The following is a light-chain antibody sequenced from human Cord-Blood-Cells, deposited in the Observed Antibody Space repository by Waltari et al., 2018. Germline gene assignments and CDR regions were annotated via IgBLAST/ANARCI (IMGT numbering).Light chain of an antibody. CDR3: QQYYSTPLT. J-gene: IGKJ4*01. CDR1: QSVLYSSNNKNY. CDR2: WAS. Sequence: DIVMTQSPASLAVSLGERATINCKSSQSVLYSSNNKNYLAWYQQKPGQPPKLLIYWASTRESVVPDQFSGSGSGTDFTLTISSLQAEDVAVYYCQQYYSTPLTFGGGTKVEIK. V-gene: IGKV4-1*01.